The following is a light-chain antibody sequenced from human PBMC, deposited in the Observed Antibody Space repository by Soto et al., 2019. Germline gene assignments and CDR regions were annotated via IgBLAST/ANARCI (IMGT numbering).Light chain of an antibody. J-gene: IGKJ1*01. Sequence: EIVLTQSPGTLSLSPGERATLSCRASQSVSSSYLAWYQQKPGQAPRLLIYGASSRATGIPDRFSGSGSGXXXXXXXXXXXPEDXAVXXXXQYGSSPWTFGQGTKVEIK. CDR2: GAS. CDR3: XQYGSSPWT. CDR1: QSVSSSY. V-gene: IGKV3-20*01.